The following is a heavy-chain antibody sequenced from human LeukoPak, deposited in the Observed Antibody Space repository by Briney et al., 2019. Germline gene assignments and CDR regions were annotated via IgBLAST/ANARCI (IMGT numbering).Heavy chain of an antibody. CDR2: IIPIFGTA. J-gene: IGHJ6*03. D-gene: IGHD2-2*01. CDR3: AITKQVVPAAAYYYYYYYMDV. Sequence: GASVKVSCKASGGTFSSYAISWVRQAPGQGLEWMGGIIPIFGTANYAQKFQGRVTITADKSTSTAYMELSSLRSEDTAVYYCAITKQVVPAAAYYYYYYYMDVWGKGTTVTVSS. V-gene: IGHV1-69*06. CDR1: GGTFSSYA.